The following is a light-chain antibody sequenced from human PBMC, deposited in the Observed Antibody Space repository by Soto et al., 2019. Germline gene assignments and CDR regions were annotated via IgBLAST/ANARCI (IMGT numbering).Light chain of an antibody. J-gene: IGLJ2*01. Sequence: QPVLTQPPSASGTPGQRVTISCSGSISNIGSNTVNWYQQLPGTAPKILIYSNNQRPSGVPDRFSGSKSGTSASLVISGLQSEDEADYYCATWDDSLNGPVFGGGTKLTVL. V-gene: IGLV1-44*01. CDR1: ISNIGSNT. CDR3: ATWDDSLNGPV. CDR2: SNN.